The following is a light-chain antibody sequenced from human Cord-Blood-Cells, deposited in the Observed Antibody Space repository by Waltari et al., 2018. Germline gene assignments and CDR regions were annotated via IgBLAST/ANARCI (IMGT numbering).Light chain of an antibody. CDR1: QSVSSY. J-gene: IGKJ1*01. CDR3: QQRSNWPWT. CDR2: DAS. Sequence: ESVLTQSPATLSLSPGERATLSCRASQSVSSYLAWYQQKPGQAPRLLIYDASNRATGIPARFSGSGSRTDFTLTISSLEPEDFAVYYCQQRSNWPWTFGQGTKVEIK. V-gene: IGKV3-11*01.